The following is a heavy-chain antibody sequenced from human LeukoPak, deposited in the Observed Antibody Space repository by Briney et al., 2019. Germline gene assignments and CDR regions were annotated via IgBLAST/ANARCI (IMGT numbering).Heavy chain of an antibody. Sequence: ASVKVSCKVSGYTLIELSMHWVRQAPGEGLEWMGGFDPEDGKTVYAQKFQGRVTMTEDTFTDTAYMELSSLRSEDTAVYYCATLFPLPQMTMIGSPWGQGTLVTVSS. V-gene: IGHV1-24*01. CDR1: GYTLIELS. D-gene: IGHD3-22*01. CDR2: FDPEDGKT. J-gene: IGHJ5*02. CDR3: ATLFPLPQMTMIGSP.